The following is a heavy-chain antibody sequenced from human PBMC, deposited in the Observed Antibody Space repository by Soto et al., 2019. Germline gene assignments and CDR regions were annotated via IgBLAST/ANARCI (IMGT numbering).Heavy chain of an antibody. CDR3: ATDQPGVVVSATDNFYYYYIDV. CDR1: GFTFSNAW. J-gene: IGHJ6*03. CDR2: IKSKTDGGTT. V-gene: IGHV3-15*01. Sequence: EVQLVESGGGLVKPGGSLRLSCAASGFTFSNAWMSWVRQAPGKGLEWVGRIKSKTDGGTTDYAAPVKGRFTISRDDSKNTLYLEMNSLKAEDTAVYYCATDQPGVVVSATDNFYYYYIDVWGKGTTVTVSS. D-gene: IGHD2-15*01.